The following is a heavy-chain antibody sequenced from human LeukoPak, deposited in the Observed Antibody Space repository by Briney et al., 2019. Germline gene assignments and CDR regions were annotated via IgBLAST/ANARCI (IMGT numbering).Heavy chain of an antibody. Sequence: SQTLSLTCAISGDSVSRNSAAWNWIRQSPSRGLEWLGRTYYRSKWYNDYAVSVESRITINPDTSKNQFSLQLNSVTPEDTAVYYCVRADGDRDGYNFWFDPWGQGTLVTVSS. V-gene: IGHV6-1*01. D-gene: IGHD5-24*01. J-gene: IGHJ5*02. CDR1: GDSVSRNSAA. CDR3: VRADGDRDGYNFWFDP. CDR2: TYYRSKWYN.